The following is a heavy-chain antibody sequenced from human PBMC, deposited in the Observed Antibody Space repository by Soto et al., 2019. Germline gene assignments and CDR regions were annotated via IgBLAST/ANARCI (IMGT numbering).Heavy chain of an antibody. Sequence: SETLSLTCAVSGGSISSGGYSWSWIRQPPGKGLEWIGYIYHSGSTYYNPPLKSRVTISVDRSKNQFSLKLSSVTAADTAVYYCARAARPIGHYYYGMDVWGQGTTVTVSS. CDR2: IYHSGST. D-gene: IGHD6-6*01. CDR1: GGSISSGGYS. CDR3: ARAARPIGHYYYGMDV. J-gene: IGHJ6*02. V-gene: IGHV4-30-2*01.